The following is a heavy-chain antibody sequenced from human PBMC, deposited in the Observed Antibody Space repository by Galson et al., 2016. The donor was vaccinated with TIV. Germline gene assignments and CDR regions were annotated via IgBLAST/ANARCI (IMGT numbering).Heavy chain of an antibody. J-gene: IGHJ4*02. V-gene: IGHV3-7*03. Sequence: SLRLSCAASGITFSSDWMCWVRQAPGKGLEWVANINPDGSTKNYVDSVKGRVTISRDNAKNSLYLQMSSLRAEDTAVYYCVRDRDYSTYDYWGQGTQVTVSS. D-gene: IGHD4-11*01. CDR3: VRDRDYSTYDY. CDR2: INPDGSTK. CDR1: GITFSSDW.